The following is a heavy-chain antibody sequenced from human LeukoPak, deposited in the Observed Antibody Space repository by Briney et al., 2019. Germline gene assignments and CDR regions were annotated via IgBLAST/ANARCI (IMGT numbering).Heavy chain of an antibody. CDR1: GFTFSGSA. J-gene: IGHJ4*02. Sequence: PGGSLRLSCAASGFTFSGSAMHWVRQASGKGLEWVGRIRSEANSYATAYAASVKGRFTISRDDSKNTAYLQMNSLKTEDTAVYYCTSDMTTVTTTSPDYWGQGTLVTVSS. CDR2: IRSEANSYAT. V-gene: IGHV3-73*01. CDR3: TSDMTTVTTTSPDY. D-gene: IGHD4-17*01.